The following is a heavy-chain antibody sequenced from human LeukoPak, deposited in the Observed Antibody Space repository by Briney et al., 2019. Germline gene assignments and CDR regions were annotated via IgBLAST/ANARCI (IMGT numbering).Heavy chain of an antibody. CDR3: ARVRGDGYPFDY. J-gene: IGHJ4*02. CDR1: GGSISRYY. D-gene: IGHD5-24*01. Sequence: SETLSLTCTVSGGSISRYYWSWIRQPPGKGLEWIGDIYYIGSTNYNPSLRSRVTISVDTSKNQFSLKLTSVTAADTAVYYCARVRGDGYPFDYWGQGTLVTVSS. V-gene: IGHV4-59*01. CDR2: IYYIGST.